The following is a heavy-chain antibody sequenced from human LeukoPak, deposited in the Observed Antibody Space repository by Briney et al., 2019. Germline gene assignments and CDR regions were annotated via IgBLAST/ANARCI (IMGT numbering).Heavy chain of an antibody. CDR2: MSHDGTNE. CDR1: GFTLSSYA. V-gene: IGHV3-30-3*01. CDR3: ARGHYGSGSYMEYFDY. D-gene: IGHD3-10*01. J-gene: IGHJ4*02. Sequence: GRSLRLSCAASGFTLSSYAMHWVRQAPGKGLEWVAVMSHDGTNEYNADSVKGGFIISRDNSRNTLYLQMNSLRPEDTAVYYRARGHYGSGSYMEYFDYWGQGTLVTVSS.